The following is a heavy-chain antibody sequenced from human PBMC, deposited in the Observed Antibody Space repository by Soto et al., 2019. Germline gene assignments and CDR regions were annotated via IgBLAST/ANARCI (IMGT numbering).Heavy chain of an antibody. CDR1: GFTFSSYG. Sequence: GGSLRLSCAASGFTFSSYGMHWVRQAPGKGLEWVAVIWYDGSNKYYADSVKGRFTISRDNSKNTLYLQMNSLRAEDTAVYYCAREIAAAANWFDPWGQGTLVTVSS. V-gene: IGHV3-33*01. CDR3: AREIAAAANWFDP. CDR2: IWYDGSNK. J-gene: IGHJ5*02. D-gene: IGHD6-13*01.